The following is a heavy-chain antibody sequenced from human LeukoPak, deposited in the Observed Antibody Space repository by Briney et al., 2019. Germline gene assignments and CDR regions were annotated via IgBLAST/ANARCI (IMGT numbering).Heavy chain of an antibody. V-gene: IGHV3-23*01. J-gene: IGHJ4*02. D-gene: IGHD6-19*01. CDR1: GFTFSSYA. CDR2: ISGNGGRT. Sequence: HPGGSLRLSCAVSGFTFSSYAMSWVRQAPGKGLEWVSGISGNGGRTYYADSVKGRFTISRDNSNNTLYLQMTSLRAEDTAVYYCAKEQIAVAGYYFDXWGQGXLVTVS. CDR3: AKEQIAVAGYYFDX.